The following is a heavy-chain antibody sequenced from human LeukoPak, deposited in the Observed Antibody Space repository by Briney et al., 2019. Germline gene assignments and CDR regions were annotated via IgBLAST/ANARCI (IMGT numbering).Heavy chain of an antibody. J-gene: IGHJ4*02. V-gene: IGHV1-46*01. D-gene: IGHD3-10*01. CDR3: ARDRRDYYGSGSLDY. Sequence: ASVKVSCKASGYTFTSYYLHWVRQAPGQGLEWVGTINPSGGSTTYAQKFQGRVTMTRDTSTSTVYMELGSLRSEDTAVYYCARDRRDYYGSGSLDYWGQGTLVTVAS. CDR1: GYTFTSYY. CDR2: INPSGGST.